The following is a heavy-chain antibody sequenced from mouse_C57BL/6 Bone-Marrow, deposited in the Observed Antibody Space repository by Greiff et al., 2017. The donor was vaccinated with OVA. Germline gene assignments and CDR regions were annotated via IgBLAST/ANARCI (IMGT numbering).Heavy chain of an antibody. CDR2: INYDGSST. D-gene: IGHD1-1*02. V-gene: IGHV5-16*01. CDR3: ARNSPSLWYFDY. Sequence: EVMLVESEGGLVQPGSSMKLSCTASGFTFSDYYMAWVRQVPEKGLEWVANINYDGSSTYYLDSLKSRFIISRDNAKNILYLQMSSLKSEDTATYYCARNSPSLWYFDYWGQGTTLTVSS. J-gene: IGHJ2*01. CDR1: GFTFSDYY.